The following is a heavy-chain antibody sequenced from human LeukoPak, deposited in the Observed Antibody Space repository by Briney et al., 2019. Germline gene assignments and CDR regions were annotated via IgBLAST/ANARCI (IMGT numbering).Heavy chain of an antibody. D-gene: IGHD3-10*01. CDR1: GGPISSYY. Sequence: SETLSLTCTVSGGPISSYYWSWLRQPPGKGLEWIGYIYNSGGTSYNPSLKSRVTISIDTSKNQFSLRLSSVTAADTAVYYCAREGHIWFGDLGNVWGEGTTVTVSS. CDR3: AREGHIWFGDLGNV. J-gene: IGHJ6*04. V-gene: IGHV4-59*01. CDR2: IYNSGGT.